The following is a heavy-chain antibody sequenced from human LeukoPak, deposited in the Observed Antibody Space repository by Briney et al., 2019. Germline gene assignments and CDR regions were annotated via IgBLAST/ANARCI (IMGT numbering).Heavy chain of an antibody. CDR2: ISYEGSNE. D-gene: IGHD3-10*01. CDR3: ARAGGDYGSGRKPLDL. Sequence: GGSLRLSCVASGFTFSSYGMHWVRQAPGKGLEWVAVISYEGSNEFYADSVKGRFTISRDNSKNTLYLQMNSLRAEDTAVYYCARAGGDYGSGRKPLDLWGRGTLVTVSS. CDR1: GFTFSSYG. V-gene: IGHV3-30*03. J-gene: IGHJ2*01.